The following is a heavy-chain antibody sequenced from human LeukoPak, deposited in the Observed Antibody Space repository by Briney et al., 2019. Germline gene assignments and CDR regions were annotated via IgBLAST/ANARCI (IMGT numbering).Heavy chain of an antibody. CDR3: ARDNDSRDPPHFDY. J-gene: IGHJ4*02. CDR1: GYTLTELS. Sequence: ASVKVSCKVSGYTLTELSMHWVRRAPGKGLEWMGGFDPEDGETIYAQKFQGRVTMTEDTSTDTAYMELSSLRSEDTAVYYCARDNDSRDPPHFDYWGQGTLVTVSS. V-gene: IGHV1-24*01. D-gene: IGHD3-16*01. CDR2: FDPEDGET.